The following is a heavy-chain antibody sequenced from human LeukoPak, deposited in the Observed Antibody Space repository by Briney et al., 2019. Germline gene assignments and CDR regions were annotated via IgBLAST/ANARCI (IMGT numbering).Heavy chain of an antibody. CDR3: ARSLLGAVAGTIAYFDY. D-gene: IGHD6-19*01. Sequence: SQTLSLTCAISGDSVPSNSAAWNWIRQSPSRGLEWLGRTYYRSKWYNDYAVSVKSRITINPDTSKNQFSLQLNSVTPEDTAVYYCARSLLGAVAGTIAYFDYWGQGTLVPVSS. CDR1: GDSVPSNSAA. CDR2: TYYRSKWYN. J-gene: IGHJ4*02. V-gene: IGHV6-1*01.